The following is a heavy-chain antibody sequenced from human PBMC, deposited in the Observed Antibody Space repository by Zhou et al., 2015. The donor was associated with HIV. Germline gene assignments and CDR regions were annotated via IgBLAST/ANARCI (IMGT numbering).Heavy chain of an antibody. CDR1: GGTFSSYA. Sequence: QVQLVQSGAEVKKPGSSVKVSCKASGGTFSSYAISWVRQAPGQGLEWMGGIIPIFGTANYAQKFQGRVTITADESTSTAYMELSSLRSEDTAVYYCARRHQGGPTDYYYGMDVWGQGTTVTVSS. CDR2: IIPIFGTA. J-gene: IGHJ6*02. D-gene: IGHD2-2*01. V-gene: IGHV1-69*12. CDR3: ARRHQGGPTDYYYGMDV.